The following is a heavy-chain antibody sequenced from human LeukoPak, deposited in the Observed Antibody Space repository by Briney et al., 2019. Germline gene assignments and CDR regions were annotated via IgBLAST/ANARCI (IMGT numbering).Heavy chain of an antibody. V-gene: IGHV3-23*01. Sequence: PGGSLRLSCAASGFTFSSSAMSWVRQAPGKGLAWVSAISGSGGSTYYADSVKGRFTISRDNSKNTLYLQMNSLRAEDTAVYYCAKDAGTARQDETFGFDYWGQGTLVTVSS. CDR3: AKDAGTARQDETFGFDY. CDR1: GFTFSSSA. D-gene: IGHD6-6*01. CDR2: ISGSGGST. J-gene: IGHJ4*02.